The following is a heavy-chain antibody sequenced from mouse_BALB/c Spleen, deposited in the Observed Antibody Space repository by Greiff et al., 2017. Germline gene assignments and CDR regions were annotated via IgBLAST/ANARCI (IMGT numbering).Heavy chain of an antibody. CDR1: GYTFTDYW. J-gene: IGHJ4*01. V-gene: IGHV1-69*01. Sequence: VQLQQPGAELVMPGASVKMSCKASGYTFTDYWMHWVKQRPGQGLEWIGAIDTSDSYTSYNQKFKGKATLTVDESSSTAYMQLSSLTSEDSAVYYCAREGDAMDYWGQGTSVTVSS. CDR2: IDTSDSYT. CDR3: AREGDAMDY.